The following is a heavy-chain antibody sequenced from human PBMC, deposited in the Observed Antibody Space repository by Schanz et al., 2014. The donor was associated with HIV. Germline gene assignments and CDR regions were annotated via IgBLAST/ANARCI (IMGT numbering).Heavy chain of an antibody. CDR1: GYTFSSYA. Sequence: QVQLVQSGAEVKNPGASVKVSCKASGYTFSSYAINWVRQATGQGLEWMGWMNPNSGHTGYAQKFQGRVDMTRTTSISTAYMALRGLTAEGTAVYFCARARAKIEGRPVGNWFDPGGQGTLVTVSS. V-gene: IGHV1-8*01. J-gene: IGHJ5*02. CDR3: ARARAKIEGRPVGNWFDP. CDR2: MNPNSGHT. D-gene: IGHD6-6*01.